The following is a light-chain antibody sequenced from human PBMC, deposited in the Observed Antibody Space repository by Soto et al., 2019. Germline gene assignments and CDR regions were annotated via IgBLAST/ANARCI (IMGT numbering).Light chain of an antibody. V-gene: IGLV2-11*01. J-gene: IGLJ3*02. Sequence: QSALTQPRSVSGSPGQSVTISCTGTNSYIGNYNYVSWYQQHPGKAPKVMIYDVNKRPSGVPDRFSGSKSGNTASLTISGLQDEDEADYYCCSYPGSHTWVFGGGTKLTVL. CDR2: DVN. CDR3: CSYPGSHTWV. CDR1: NSYIGNYNY.